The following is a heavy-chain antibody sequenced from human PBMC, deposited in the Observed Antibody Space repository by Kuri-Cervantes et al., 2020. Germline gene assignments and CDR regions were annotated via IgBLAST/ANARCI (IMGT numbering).Heavy chain of an antibody. CDR2: ISYDGSNK. CDR1: GFTFSSYG. J-gene: IGHJ2*01. V-gene: IGHV3-30*03. D-gene: IGHD2/OR15-2a*01. Sequence: GESLKISCAASGFTFSSYGMHWVRQAPGKGLEWVAVISYDGSNKYYADSVKGRFTISRDNSKNTLYLQMNSLRAEDTAVYYCARAEYYWYFDLWGRGTLVTVSS. CDR3: ARAEYYWYFDL.